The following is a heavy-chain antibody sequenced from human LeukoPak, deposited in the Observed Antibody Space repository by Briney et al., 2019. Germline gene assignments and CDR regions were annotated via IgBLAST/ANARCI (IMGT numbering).Heavy chain of an antibody. CDR3: ARSHSYYYDSSGYIGNFDY. V-gene: IGHV3-66*01. J-gene: IGHJ4*02. CDR2: IYSGGST. CDR1: GFTFSNYA. Sequence: GGSLRLSCAASGFTFSNYAMSWVRQAPGKGLEWVSVIYSGGSTYYADSVKGRFTISRDNSKNTLYLQMNSLRAEDTAVYYCARSHSYYYDSSGYIGNFDYWGQGTLVTVSS. D-gene: IGHD3-22*01.